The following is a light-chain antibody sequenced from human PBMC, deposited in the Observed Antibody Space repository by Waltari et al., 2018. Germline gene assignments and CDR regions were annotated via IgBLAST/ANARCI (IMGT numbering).Light chain of an antibody. V-gene: IGKV1-39*01. Sequence: DIPMTQSPSSLSASVGARVTLTCRASESVDNFLNWYQQKPGKAPKLLIYSASTLHRGVPSRFSGSGSGTDFTLTITSLQLEDFATYYCQQSYSTPSSTFGQGTKLEIK. CDR3: QQSYSTPSST. CDR2: SAS. CDR1: ESVDNF. J-gene: IGKJ2*01.